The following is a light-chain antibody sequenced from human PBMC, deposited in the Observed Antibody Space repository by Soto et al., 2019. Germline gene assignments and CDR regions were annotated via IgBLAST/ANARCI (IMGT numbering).Light chain of an antibody. CDR3: SSYTSSSTLPYV. CDR2: DVS. CDR1: SSDVGGYNY. V-gene: IGLV2-14*01. Sequence: QSALTQPASVSGSPGQSITISCTGTSSDVGGYNYVSWYQQHPGKAPKLMIYDVSNRPSGVSNRFSSSKSGNTASLTISGLQAEDEADYYCSSYTSSSTLPYVFGTGTKVTVL. J-gene: IGLJ1*01.